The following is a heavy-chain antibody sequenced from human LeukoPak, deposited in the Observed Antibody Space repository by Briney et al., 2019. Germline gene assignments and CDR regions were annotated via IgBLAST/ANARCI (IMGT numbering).Heavy chain of an antibody. Sequence: TPSETLSLTCAVYGGSFSGYYWSWIRQPPGKGLEWIGEINHSGSTNYNPSLKSRVTISVETSKNEFSLKLRSVTAADTAVYYCARVTGYRIEDYFDYWGQGTLVTVSS. CDR1: GGSFSGYY. CDR3: ARVTGYRIEDYFDY. V-gene: IGHV4-34*01. J-gene: IGHJ4*02. CDR2: INHSGST. D-gene: IGHD6-13*01.